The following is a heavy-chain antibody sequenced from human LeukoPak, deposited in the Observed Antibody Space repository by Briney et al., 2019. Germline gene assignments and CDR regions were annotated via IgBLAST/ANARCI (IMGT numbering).Heavy chain of an antibody. D-gene: IGHD3-3*01. V-gene: IGHV3-11*04. J-gene: IGHJ5*02. CDR3: ARVEGSNYDFWSGYSLRYNWFDP. Sequence: GGSLRLSCAASGFTFSNYYMSWIRQAPGKGLEWVSYISISGSTINYADSVKRRFTISRDNDKNSLYLQMNSLRAEDTAVYYCARVEGSNYDFWSGYSLRYNWFDPWGQGTLVTVSS. CDR1: GFTFSNYY. CDR2: ISISGSTI.